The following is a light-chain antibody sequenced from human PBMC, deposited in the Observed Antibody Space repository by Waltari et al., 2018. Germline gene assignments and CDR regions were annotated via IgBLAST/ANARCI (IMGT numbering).Light chain of an antibody. CDR3: QQYLRLPVT. Sequence: EIVLPQSPGTLSLSLGERATVSCRTSQSVSRALAWYQQKPGQAPRLLIYGASTRATGIPDRFSGSGSGTDFSLTISRLEPDDFAVYYCQQYLRLPVTFGQGTTVEI. CDR1: QSVSRA. CDR2: GAS. J-gene: IGKJ1*01. V-gene: IGKV3-20*01.